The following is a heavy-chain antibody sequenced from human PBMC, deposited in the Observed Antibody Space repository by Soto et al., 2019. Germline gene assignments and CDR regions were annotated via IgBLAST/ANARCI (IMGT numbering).Heavy chain of an antibody. D-gene: IGHD2-21*02. Sequence: QVQLVQSGAEEKKPGASVKVSCKASGYTFTSYAMHWVRQAPGQRLEWMGWINAGNGNTKYSQKFQGTDTITRDTSASTAYMELSSLRSEDTAVYYCARAWVVVTAPDYWGQGTLVTVSS. CDR2: INAGNGNT. CDR1: GYTFTSYA. CDR3: ARAWVVVTAPDY. J-gene: IGHJ4*02. V-gene: IGHV1-3*05.